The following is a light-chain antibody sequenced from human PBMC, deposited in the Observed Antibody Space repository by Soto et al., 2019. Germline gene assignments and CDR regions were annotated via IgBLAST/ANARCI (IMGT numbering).Light chain of an antibody. CDR3: QQYGSSGT. CDR1: QSVSSY. J-gene: IGKJ1*01. CDR2: GAS. V-gene: IGKV3-20*01. Sequence: VFTQSPSTVSLSPGERATLACRASQSVSSYLAWYRQKPGQAPRLLIYGASNRATGIPDRFSGSGSGTDFTLTISRLEPEDFAVYYCQQYGSSGTFGQGTKVDIK.